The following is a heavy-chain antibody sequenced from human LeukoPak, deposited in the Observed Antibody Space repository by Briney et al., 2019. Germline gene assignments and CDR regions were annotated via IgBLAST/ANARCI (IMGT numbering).Heavy chain of an antibody. V-gene: IGHV3-23*01. CDR3: PVYYYDSSGYYGLDY. Sequence: GGSLRLSCAASGFTFSSYVMSWVRQAPGKGLEWVSAISGSGGSTYYADSVKGRFTISRDNSKNTLYLQMNSLRAEDTAVYYCPVYYYDSSGYYGLDYWGQGTLVTVSS. CDR2: ISGSGGST. D-gene: IGHD3-22*01. CDR1: GFTFSSYV. J-gene: IGHJ4*02.